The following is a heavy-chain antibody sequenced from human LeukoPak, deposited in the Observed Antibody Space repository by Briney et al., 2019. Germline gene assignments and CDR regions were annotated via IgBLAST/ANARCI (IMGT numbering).Heavy chain of an antibody. J-gene: IGHJ6*02. D-gene: IGHD1-26*01. V-gene: IGHV1-18*01. CDR2: ISAYNGNT. CDR1: GYTFTSYG. Sequence: ASVKVSCKASGYTFTSYGISWVRQAPGQGLEWMGWISAYNGNTNYAQKLQGRVTMTTDTSTSTAYMELRSLRSDDTAVCYCASSSGSYRSRYGMDVWGQGTTVTVSS. CDR3: ASSSGSYRSRYGMDV.